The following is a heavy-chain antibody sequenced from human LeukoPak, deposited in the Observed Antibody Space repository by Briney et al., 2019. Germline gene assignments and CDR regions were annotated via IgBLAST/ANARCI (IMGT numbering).Heavy chain of an antibody. CDR1: GFIFSTYN. V-gene: IGHV3-48*04. CDR2: ISSSGSTS. J-gene: IGHJ6*02. CDR3: ARSKAVAATYYYYGMDV. D-gene: IGHD6-19*01. Sequence: GGSLRLSCAASGFIFSTYNMNWVRQAPGKGLEWISYISSSGSTSYYADSVKGRFTISRDNAKNSLYLQMNSLRVEDTAVYYCARSKAVAATYYYYGMDVWGQGTTVTVSS.